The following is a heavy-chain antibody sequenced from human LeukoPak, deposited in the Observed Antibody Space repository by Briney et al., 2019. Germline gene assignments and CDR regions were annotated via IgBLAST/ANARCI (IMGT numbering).Heavy chain of an antibody. CDR2: ISSSSSYI. CDR3: ARDEGFCSGGRCHISGFDY. Sequence: PGGSLRLSCAASGFTFSSYSMNWVRQAPGKGLEWVSSISSSSSYIYYADSVKGRFTISRDNAKNSLYLQMNSLRVEDTAVYYCARDEGFCSGGRCHISGFDYWGQGILVTVSS. D-gene: IGHD2-15*01. J-gene: IGHJ4*02. V-gene: IGHV3-21*01. CDR1: GFTFSSYS.